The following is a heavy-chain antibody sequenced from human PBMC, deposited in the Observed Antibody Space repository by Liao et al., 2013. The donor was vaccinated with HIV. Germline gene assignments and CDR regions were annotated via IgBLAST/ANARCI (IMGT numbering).Heavy chain of an antibody. J-gene: IGHJ5*02. V-gene: IGHV4-61*02. CDR1: GDSFSSATYY. CDR3: ARDSFVLGNWFDP. D-gene: IGHD7-27*01. Sequence: QVQLQESGPGLVKPSQTLSLTCTVSGDSFSSATYYWSWIRQPAGKGLEWIGRIYTSGSTNYNPSLKSRITMSLDTSKDRFSLKLTAVTAADTAVYYCARDSFVLGNWFDPWGRGNPGHRLL. CDR2: IYTSGST.